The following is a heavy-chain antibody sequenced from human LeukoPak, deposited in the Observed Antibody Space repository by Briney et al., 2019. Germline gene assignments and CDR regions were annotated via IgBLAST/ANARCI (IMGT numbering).Heavy chain of an antibody. CDR1: GFTFSSYS. Sequence: PGGSLRLSCAASGFTFSSYSMNWVRQAPGKGLEWVSSISSSSSYIYYADSVKGRFTISRDNAKNSLYLQMNSLRAEDTAVYYCASVRVVGATILDYWGQGTLVTVSS. CDR3: ASVRVVGATILDY. D-gene: IGHD1-26*01. J-gene: IGHJ4*02. V-gene: IGHV3-21*01. CDR2: ISSSSSYI.